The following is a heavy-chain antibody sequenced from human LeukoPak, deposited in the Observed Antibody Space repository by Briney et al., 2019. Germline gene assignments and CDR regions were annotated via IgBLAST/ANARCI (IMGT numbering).Heavy chain of an antibody. CDR1: GDSISTSNSY. Sequence: SETLSLTCTVSGDSISTSNSYWGWIRQPPGKGLEWIGSIYYSGNTYYNASLKSRVTISVDTSKNQFSLKLTSVTAADTAAYYCASSGDPDWFDPWGQGTLVTVSS. CDR3: ASSGDPDWFDP. J-gene: IGHJ5*02. D-gene: IGHD3-10*01. CDR2: IYYSGNT. V-gene: IGHV4-39*01.